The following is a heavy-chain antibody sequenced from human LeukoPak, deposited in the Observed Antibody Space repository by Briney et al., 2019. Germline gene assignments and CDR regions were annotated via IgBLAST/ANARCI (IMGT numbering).Heavy chain of an antibody. CDR2: IYYSGST. Sequence: SETLSLTCTVSGGSISSSSYYWGWIRQPPGKGLEWIGSIYYSGSTYYNPSLKSRVTISVDTSKKKFSLNLTSVTAADTAVYYCARGDRVLDYWGQGTLVTVSS. V-gene: IGHV4-39*07. J-gene: IGHJ4*02. CDR1: GGSISSSSYY. D-gene: IGHD3-22*01. CDR3: ARGDRVLDY.